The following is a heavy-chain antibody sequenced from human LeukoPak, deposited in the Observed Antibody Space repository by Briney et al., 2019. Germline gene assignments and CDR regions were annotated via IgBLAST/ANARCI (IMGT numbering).Heavy chain of an antibody. CDR1: GFIFRLHT. CDR2: VSSGSTTI. Sequence: GGSLRLSCRTSGFIFRLHTMNWVRQAPGKGLEWISYVSSGSTTIHYADSVKGRFTISRDNSKNTLYLQMNSLRAEDTAVYYCAKVEYYYDSSGYYHLGDYFDYWGQGTLVTVSS. CDR3: AKVEYYYDSSGYYHLGDYFDY. J-gene: IGHJ4*02. D-gene: IGHD3-22*01. V-gene: IGHV3-48*01.